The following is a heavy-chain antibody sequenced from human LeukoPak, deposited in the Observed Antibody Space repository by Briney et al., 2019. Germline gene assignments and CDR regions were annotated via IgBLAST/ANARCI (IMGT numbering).Heavy chain of an antibody. D-gene: IGHD6-13*01. CDR2: IYHSGST. V-gene: IGHV4-30-2*01. J-gene: IGHJ6*02. CDR3: ARHLGESPSSWYGSYYYGMDV. CDR1: GVSIVSSAYS. Sequence: SETLSLTCTVSGVSIVSSAYSWSWIRQPPGKGLEWIGYIYHSGSTLYNPSLKSRVTISLDRSKDQLSLRLTSVTAADTAVYYCARHLGESPSSWYGSYYYGMDVWGQGTTVTVSS.